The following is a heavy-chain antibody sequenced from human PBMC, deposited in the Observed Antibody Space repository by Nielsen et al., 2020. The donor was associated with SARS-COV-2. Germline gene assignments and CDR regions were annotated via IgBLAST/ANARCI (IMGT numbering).Heavy chain of an antibody. J-gene: IGHJ5*02. CDR3: AGAQWLLTGKSGFDP. CDR2: IDQSGTT. Sequence: SETLSLTCAIYGVSFSDYYYNWIRQAPGKGLEWIGEIDQSGTTNYNPSLKSRVTISVDTSKTQLSLKLHSVTAADTALYYCAGAQWLLTGKSGFDPWGQGTLVTVSS. V-gene: IGHV4-34*01. CDR1: GVSFSDYY. D-gene: IGHD3-22*01.